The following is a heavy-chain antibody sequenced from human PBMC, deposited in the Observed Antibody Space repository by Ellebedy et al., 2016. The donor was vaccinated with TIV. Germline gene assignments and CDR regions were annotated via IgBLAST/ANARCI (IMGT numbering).Heavy chain of an antibody. CDR3: AKDRGSRDSVYPNGMDA. CDR2: IRNKVNSYAT. V-gene: IGHV3-73*01. CDR1: GFTFSGFT. J-gene: IGHJ6*02. D-gene: IGHD2-8*01. Sequence: PGGSLRLSCAASGFTFSGFTMHWVRQASGKGLEWVGRIRNKVNSYATAYGASVKGRFTISRDDSNNTAYLQMNSLSAEDTAVYFCAKDRGSRDSVYPNGMDAWGQGITVTVSS.